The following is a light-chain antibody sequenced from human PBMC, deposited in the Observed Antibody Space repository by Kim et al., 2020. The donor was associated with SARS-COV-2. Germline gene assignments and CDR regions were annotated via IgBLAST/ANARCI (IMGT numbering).Light chain of an antibody. Sequence: GPRRTISCSGGTTNSSDNPLSCYQQVPPTAAKILIHNDKQRRSGVADRFSGAKSGTSASLAIIGLQPEDEANYYCAAWDDSLNGWAFGGGTQLTVL. CDR3: AAWDDSLNGWA. V-gene: IGLV1-44*01. CDR2: NDK. J-gene: IGLJ3*02. CDR1: TTNSSDNP.